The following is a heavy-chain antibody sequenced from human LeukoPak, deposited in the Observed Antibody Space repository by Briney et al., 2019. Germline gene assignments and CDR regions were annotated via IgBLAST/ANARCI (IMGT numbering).Heavy chain of an antibody. J-gene: IGHJ3*02. CDR2: IYYSGST. CDR1: GGSISSSSYY. V-gene: IGHV4-61*05. CDR3: ARHSTGIPGAFDI. D-gene: IGHD1-14*01. Sequence: SETLSLTCTVSGGSISSSSYYWSWIRQPPGKGLEWIGYIYYSGSTNYNPSLKSRVTISVDTSKNQFSLKLSSVTAADTAVYYCARHSTGIPGAFDIWGQGTMVTVSS.